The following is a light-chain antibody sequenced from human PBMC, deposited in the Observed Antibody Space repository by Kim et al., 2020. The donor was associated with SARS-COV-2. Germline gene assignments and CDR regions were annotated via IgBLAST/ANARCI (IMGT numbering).Light chain of an antibody. CDR1: QSLSSND. V-gene: IGKV3-20*01. CDR2: GAS. CDR3: QQYGSSPYT. J-gene: IGKJ2*01. Sequence: EIVLTQSPGTLSLSPGERATLSCRASQSLSSNDLAWYQQKPGQPPRLLIYGASNRATGIPDRFSGSGSGTGFTLTISRLEPEDSAVFYCQQYGSSPYTFGQGTKLEI.